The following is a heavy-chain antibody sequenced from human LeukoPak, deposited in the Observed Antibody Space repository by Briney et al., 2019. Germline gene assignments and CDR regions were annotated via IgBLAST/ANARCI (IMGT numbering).Heavy chain of an antibody. CDR3: AKGRDSSSWENFDY. CDR1: GFTFSSYA. V-gene: IGHV3-23*01. D-gene: IGHD6-13*01. J-gene: IGHJ4*02. Sequence: PGGSLRLSCGDSGFTFSSYAMSWVRQAPGKGLEWVSTISGSGGNTYYADSVKGRFTISRDNSKNTLYLQMNSLRAEDTAVYYCAKGRDSSSWENFDYWGQGTLVTVSS. CDR2: ISGSGGNT.